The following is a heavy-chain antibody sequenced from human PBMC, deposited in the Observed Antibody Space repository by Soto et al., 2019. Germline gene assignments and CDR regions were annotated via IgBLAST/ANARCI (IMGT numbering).Heavy chain of an antibody. J-gene: IGHJ3*01. CDR3: ARDRITTRGDAFDL. CDR2: IIPIPDIT. Sequence: QVQLVQSGAEVRKPGSSVKVSCKALGGTFSTYIISWVRQAPGQGLEWMGRIIPIPDITNYARKFQGRVTVTADRSTSTAYMELTTLKSEDTAVYYCARDRITTRGDAFDLWGQGTMVTVSS. CDR1: GGTFSTYI. D-gene: IGHD3-3*01. V-gene: IGHV1-69*08.